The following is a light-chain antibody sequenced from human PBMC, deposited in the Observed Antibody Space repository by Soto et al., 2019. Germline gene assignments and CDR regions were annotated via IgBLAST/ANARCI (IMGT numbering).Light chain of an antibody. V-gene: IGLV2-14*03. Sequence: QSALTQPASVSDSPGQSITISCTGTSSDVGGSNFVSWYQQHPGIPPKLIIYDVANRPSGVSNRFSGSKSGSTASLIISRLQTEDEADYYCVSYTSSTTYVFGTGTKVTVL. CDR1: SSDVGGSNF. J-gene: IGLJ1*01. CDR2: DVA. CDR3: VSYTSSTTYV.